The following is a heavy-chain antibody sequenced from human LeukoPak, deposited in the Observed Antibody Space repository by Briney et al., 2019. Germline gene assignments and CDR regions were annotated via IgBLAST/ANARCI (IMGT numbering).Heavy chain of an antibody. Sequence: SETLSLTCAVYGGSFSGYYWSWIRQPPGKGLEWIGEINHSGSTNYNPSLKSRVTISVDTSKNQFSLKLSSVTAADTAVYYCARRGYCSSTSCYPYYYYYMDVWGKGTTVTISS. CDR2: INHSGST. D-gene: IGHD2-2*01. CDR3: ARRGYCSSTSCYPYYYYYMDV. CDR1: GGSFSGYY. V-gene: IGHV4-34*01. J-gene: IGHJ6*03.